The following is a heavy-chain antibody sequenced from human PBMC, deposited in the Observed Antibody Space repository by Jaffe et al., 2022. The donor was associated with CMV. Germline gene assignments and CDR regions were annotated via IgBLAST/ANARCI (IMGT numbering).Heavy chain of an antibody. CDR1: GGSISSYY. D-gene: IGHD2-21*01. CDR3: ARSEVNWYFDL. J-gene: IGHJ2*01. Sequence: QVQLQESGPGLVKPSETLSLTCTVSGGSISSYYWSWIRQPPGKGLEWIGYIYYSGSTNYNPSLKSRVTISVDTSKNQFSLKLSSVTAADTAVYYCARSEVNWYFDLWGRGTLVTVSS. V-gene: IGHV4-59*01. CDR2: IYYSGST.